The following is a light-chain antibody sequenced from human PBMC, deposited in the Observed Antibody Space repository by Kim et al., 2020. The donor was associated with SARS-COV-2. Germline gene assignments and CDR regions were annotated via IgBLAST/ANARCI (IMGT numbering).Light chain of an antibody. CDR2: RDS. V-gene: IGLV3-9*01. Sequence: SYELTQPLSVSVALGQTALITCEVNNIGSKSVHWYQQRPGQTPLLIIYRDSERPSAIPDRFSGSTSGNTAALTISGAQVEDEGEYYCQVWDSNAAVFGGG. J-gene: IGLJ3*02. CDR3: QVWDSNAAV. CDR1: NIGSKS.